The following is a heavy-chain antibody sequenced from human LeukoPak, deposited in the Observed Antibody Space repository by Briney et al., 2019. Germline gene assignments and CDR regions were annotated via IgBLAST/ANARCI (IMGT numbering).Heavy chain of an antibody. Sequence: PGGSLRLSCAASGFTFSRYTMNWVRQAPGKGLEWVSTISGTGAGTHYRDSVKGRFTISRDNSKNTLYLEMTSLRADDTAVYYCAKVGSDSWYAFDYWGQGTLVTVSS. CDR1: GFTFSRYT. V-gene: IGHV3-23*01. D-gene: IGHD6-13*01. CDR2: ISGTGAGT. CDR3: AKVGSDSWYAFDY. J-gene: IGHJ4*02.